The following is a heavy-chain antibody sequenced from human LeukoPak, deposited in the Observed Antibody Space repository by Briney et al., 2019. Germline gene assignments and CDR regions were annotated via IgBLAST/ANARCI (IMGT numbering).Heavy chain of an antibody. CDR1: GGSISSSHYY. CDR2: FYYGGNT. J-gene: IGHJ4*02. Sequence: SETLSLTCTVSGGSISSSHYYWGWIRQPPGKGLEWIGSFYYGGNTYYNPSLKSRVAISVDTSKNQFSLKLTSVTAADTAVYYCARERYYYDSSGEGNYWGQGTLVTVSS. V-gene: IGHV4-39*01. CDR3: ARERYYYDSSGEGNY. D-gene: IGHD3-22*01.